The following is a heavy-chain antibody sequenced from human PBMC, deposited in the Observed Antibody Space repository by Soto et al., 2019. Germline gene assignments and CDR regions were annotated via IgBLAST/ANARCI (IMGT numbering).Heavy chain of an antibody. J-gene: IGHJ6*02. CDR3: AKASIAAAGPRGYYYGMDV. V-gene: IGHV3-30*18. CDR1: GFTFSSYG. D-gene: IGHD6-13*01. Sequence: GGSLRLSCAASGFTFSSYGMHWVRQAPGKGLEWVAVISYDGSNKYYADSVKGRFTISRDNSKNTLYLQMNSLRAEDTAVYYCAKASIAAAGPRGYYYGMDVWGQGTTVTVSS. CDR2: ISYDGSNK.